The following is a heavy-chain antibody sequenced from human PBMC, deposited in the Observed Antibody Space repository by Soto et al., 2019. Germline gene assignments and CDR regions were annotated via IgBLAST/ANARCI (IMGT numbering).Heavy chain of an antibody. J-gene: IGHJ4*01. D-gene: IGHD2-2*01. CDR3: ARQFCSSSRCYQYFAY. Sequence: TLSLTCTVSGGSINSYYWSWIRQSPEKGLEWIGYIYSSGNTNYNPSLKSRVTISVDTSKNQFSLKLSSVTAADTAVYYCARQFCSSSRCYQYFAYSGQGTLVTGSS. CDR1: GGSINSYY. CDR2: IYSSGNT. V-gene: IGHV4-59*08.